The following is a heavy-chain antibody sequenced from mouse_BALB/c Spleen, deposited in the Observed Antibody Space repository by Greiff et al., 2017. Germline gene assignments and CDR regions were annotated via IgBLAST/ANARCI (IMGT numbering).Heavy chain of an antibody. CDR2: INPYNGDT. CDR3: ARGRSNWYFDV. CDR1: GYSFTGYF. J-gene: IGHJ1*01. V-gene: IGHV1-20*01. Sequence: EVQLQQSGPELVKPGASVKISCKASGYSFTGYFMNWVKQSHGKSLEWIGRINPYNGDTFYNQKFKDKATLNVDKSSNTAYMQLSSLTSEDSAVYYCARGRSNWYFDVWGAGTTVTVSS. D-gene: IGHD1-1*01.